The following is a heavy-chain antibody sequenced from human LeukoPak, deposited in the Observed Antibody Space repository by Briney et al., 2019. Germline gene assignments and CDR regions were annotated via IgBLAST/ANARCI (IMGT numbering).Heavy chain of an antibody. D-gene: IGHD1-20*01. CDR2: IYYSGST. J-gene: IGHJ4*02. CDR3: ARTPPNDNWNPYYFDY. V-gene: IGHV4-59*01. CDR1: GGSISSYY. Sequence: SETLSLTCTVSGGSISSYYWSWIRQPPGKGLEWIGYIYYSGSTNYNPSLKSRVTISVDTSKNQFSLKLSSVTAADTAVYYCARTPPNDNWNPYYFDYWGQGTLVTVSS.